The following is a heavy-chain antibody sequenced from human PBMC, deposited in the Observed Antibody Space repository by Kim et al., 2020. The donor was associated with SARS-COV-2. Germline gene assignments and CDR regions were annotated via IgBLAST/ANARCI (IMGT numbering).Heavy chain of an antibody. D-gene: IGHD2-8*01. Sequence: SETLSLTCTVSGGSISSSSYYWGWIRQPPGKGLEWIGSIYYSGSTYYNPSLKSRVTISVDTSKNQFSLKLSSVTAADTAVYYCARHRVTGIVLMVYAPYAFDIWGQGTMVTVSS. CDR2: IYYSGST. CDR3: ARHRVTGIVLMVYAPYAFDI. J-gene: IGHJ3*02. CDR1: GGSISSSSYY. V-gene: IGHV4-39*01.